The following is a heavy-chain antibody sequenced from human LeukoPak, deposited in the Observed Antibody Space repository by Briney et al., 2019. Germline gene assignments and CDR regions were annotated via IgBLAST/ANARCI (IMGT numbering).Heavy chain of an antibody. Sequence: ASVTVSCKASGGTFSSYAISWVRQAPGQGLEWMGRIIPILGIANYAQKFQGRVTITADKSTSTAYMELSSLRSEDTAVYYCARDAVNYYDRSGSTGYWGQGTLVTVSS. D-gene: IGHD3-22*01. CDR3: ARDAVNYYDRSGSTGY. J-gene: IGHJ4*02. V-gene: IGHV1-69*04. CDR1: GGTFSSYA. CDR2: IIPILGIA.